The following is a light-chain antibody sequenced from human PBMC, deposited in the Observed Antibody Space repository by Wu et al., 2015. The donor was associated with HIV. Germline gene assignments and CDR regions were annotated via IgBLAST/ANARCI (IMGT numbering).Light chain of an antibody. CDR3: QQATKYPYT. CDR2: AAS. V-gene: IGKV1-9*01. CDR1: QDITTY. Sequence: DIQLTQSPSFLSASVGDRVTISCRASQDITTYLAWYQEKSGKAPSLLIYAASTLQDGVPSRFSGAGSGTEFTLTINSLQPEDFATYFCQQATKYPYTFGQGTKVEIK. J-gene: IGKJ2*01.